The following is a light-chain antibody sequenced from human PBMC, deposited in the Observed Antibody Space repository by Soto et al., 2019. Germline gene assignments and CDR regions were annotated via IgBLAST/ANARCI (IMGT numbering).Light chain of an antibody. Sequence: LTQPASVSGSPGQSITISCTGTSSDVGLYDYVSWYQQHPGKAPQLMIYAVSNRPSGVFNRFSASKSGNTASLFISGLQAEDEADYYCSSYTSDSSYVFGSGTKVT. J-gene: IGLJ1*01. CDR1: SSDVGLYDY. V-gene: IGLV2-14*01. CDR3: SSYTSDSSYV. CDR2: AVS.